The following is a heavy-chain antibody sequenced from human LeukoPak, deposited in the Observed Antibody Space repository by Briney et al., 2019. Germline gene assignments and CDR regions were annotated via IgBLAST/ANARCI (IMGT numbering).Heavy chain of an antibody. Sequence: SETLSLTCTVSGGSISSSNYYWAWIRQPPGKGLEWIGSINYSGSTYYNPSLKSRVTTSVDTSKNQFSLKMSSVTAADTAVYYCARRTSSSWFFGYWGQGTLVTVSS. V-gene: IGHV4-39*01. CDR1: GGSISSSNYY. CDR2: INYSGST. J-gene: IGHJ4*02. D-gene: IGHD6-13*01. CDR3: ARRTSSSWFFGY.